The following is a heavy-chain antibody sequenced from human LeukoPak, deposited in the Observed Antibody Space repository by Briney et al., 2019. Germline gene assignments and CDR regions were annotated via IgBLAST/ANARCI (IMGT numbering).Heavy chain of an antibody. D-gene: IGHD2-15*01. Sequence: GGSLRLSCAASGFTFSSYAMSWVRQAPGKGLEWVSAISGSGGSTYYADSVKGRFTISRDNSKNTLYLQMNSLRAEDTAVYYCAKDASIVVVVAATRPYFDYWGQGTLVTVPS. CDR2: ISGSGGST. V-gene: IGHV3-23*01. J-gene: IGHJ4*02. CDR3: AKDASIVVVVAATRPYFDY. CDR1: GFTFSSYA.